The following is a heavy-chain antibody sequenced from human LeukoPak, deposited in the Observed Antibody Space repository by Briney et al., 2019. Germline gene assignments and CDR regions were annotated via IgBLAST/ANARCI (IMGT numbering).Heavy chain of an antibody. J-gene: IGHJ5*02. V-gene: IGHV4-59*01. CDR2: IYYSGST. CDR1: GGSISSYY. Sequence: PSETLSLTCTISGGSISSYYWSWIRQPPGKGLEWIGYIYYSGSTNYNPSLKSRVTISVDTSKNQFSLKLSSVTAADTAVYYCAREDRLLPYNWFDPWGQGTLVTVSS. D-gene: IGHD2/OR15-2a*01. CDR3: AREDRLLPYNWFDP.